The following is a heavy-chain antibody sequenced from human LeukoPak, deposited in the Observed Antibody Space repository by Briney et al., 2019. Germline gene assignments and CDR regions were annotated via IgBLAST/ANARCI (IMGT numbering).Heavy chain of an antibody. CDR3: AKDTQAGIVVVTATTPYFDY. J-gene: IGHJ4*02. D-gene: IGHD2-21*02. CDR2: IKQDGSEK. CDR1: GFTFSSYW. Sequence: GGSLRLSCAASGFTFSSYWMSWVRQAPGKGLEWVANIKQDGSEKYYVDSVKGRFTISRDNAKNSLYLQMNSLRAEDTALYYCAKDTQAGIVVVTATTPYFDYWGQGTLVTVSS. V-gene: IGHV3-7*03.